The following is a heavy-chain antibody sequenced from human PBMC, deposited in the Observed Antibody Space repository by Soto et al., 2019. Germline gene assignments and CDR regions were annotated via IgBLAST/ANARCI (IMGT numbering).Heavy chain of an antibody. V-gene: IGHV6-1*01. CDR3: ARDGHIGTYYFLFDY. J-gene: IGHJ4*02. CDR2: TYYRSKWYN. D-gene: IGHD1-26*01. CDR1: GVSVSNISSA. Sequence: SQTLSLPCASSGVSVSNISSAWNCIRQSPSRGLEWLGRTYYRSKWYNDYAVSVKSRITINPDTSKNQFSLHLYSVTPEDTAVYYCARDGHIGTYYFLFDYWGPGTLVTVSS.